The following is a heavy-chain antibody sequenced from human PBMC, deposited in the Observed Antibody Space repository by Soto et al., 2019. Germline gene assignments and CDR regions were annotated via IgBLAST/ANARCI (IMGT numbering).Heavy chain of an antibody. V-gene: IGHV1-18*01. Sequence: ASVKVSCKASGYTFTSYGISWVRQAPGQGLEWMGWISAYNGNTNYAQKLQGTVTMTTDTSTSTAYMELRSLRSDDTAVYYCARSDYSSSLGGMDVWGQGTTVTVSS. D-gene: IGHD6-6*01. CDR2: ISAYNGNT. CDR3: ARSDYSSSLGGMDV. CDR1: GYTFTSYG. J-gene: IGHJ6*02.